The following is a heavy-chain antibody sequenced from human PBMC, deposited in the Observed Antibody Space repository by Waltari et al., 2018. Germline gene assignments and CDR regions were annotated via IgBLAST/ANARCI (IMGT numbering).Heavy chain of an antibody. J-gene: IGHJ4*02. Sequence: EVQLVGPGGGLVTPGGSLSLTCAASGITFSSYSRNWVRQAPGKGLEWVSSISGSSSYIYYADSVKGRFTSSRDNAKNSLYLQMNSLRAEDTAVYYGARGVPVKWELRLFDYWGQGTLVTVSS. CDR2: ISGSSSYI. V-gene: IGHV3-21*01. D-gene: IGHD1-26*01. CDR3: ARGVPVKWELRLFDY. CDR1: GITFSSYS.